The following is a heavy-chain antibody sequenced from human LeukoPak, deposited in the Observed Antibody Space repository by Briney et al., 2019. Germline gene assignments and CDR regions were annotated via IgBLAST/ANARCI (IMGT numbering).Heavy chain of an antibody. CDR2: INHSGST. CDR1: GVSFSGYY. D-gene: IGHD3-3*01. V-gene: IGHV4-34*01. J-gene: IGHJ4*02. CDR3: ARVSKLRFLEWLLDY. Sequence: SETLSLTCAVYGVSFSGYYWSWIRQPPGKGLEWIGEINHSGSTNYNPSLKSRVTISVDTSKNQFSLKLSSVTAADTAVYYCARVSKLRFLEWLLDYWGQGTLVTVSS.